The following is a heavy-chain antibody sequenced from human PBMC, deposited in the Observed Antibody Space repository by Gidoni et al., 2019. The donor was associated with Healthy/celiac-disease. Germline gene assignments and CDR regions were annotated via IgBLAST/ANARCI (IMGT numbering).Heavy chain of an antibody. CDR2: ISSSSSTI. CDR3: ARWAVVQHMGARGMDV. CDR1: GFTFSSYS. Sequence: EVQLVESGGGLVQPGGSLRLSCAASGFTFSSYSMNWVRQAPGKGLEWVSYISSSSSTIYYADSVKGRFTISRDNAKNSLYLQMNSLRDEDTAVYYCARWAVVQHMGARGMDVWGQGTTVTVSS. J-gene: IGHJ6*02. V-gene: IGHV3-48*02. D-gene: IGHD1-1*01.